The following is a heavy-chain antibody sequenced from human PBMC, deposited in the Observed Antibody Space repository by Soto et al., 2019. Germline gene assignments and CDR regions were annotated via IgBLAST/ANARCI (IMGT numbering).Heavy chain of an antibody. CDR2: MYHSGST. Sequence: SETLSLTCTVSGGSITIGGYCWSWIRQPPGQGLEWIGYMYHSGSTYYNPSLKSRVTISVDRSKNQFSLKLSSVTAADTAVYYCAREISGSYRLDHWGQGTLVTVSS. CDR3: AREISGSYRLDH. J-gene: IGHJ4*02. CDR1: GGSITIGGYC. D-gene: IGHD1-26*01. V-gene: IGHV4-30-2*01.